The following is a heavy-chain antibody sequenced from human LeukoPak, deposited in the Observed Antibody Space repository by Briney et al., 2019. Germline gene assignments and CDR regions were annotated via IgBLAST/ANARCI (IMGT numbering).Heavy chain of an antibody. CDR1: GFAFRNYR. D-gene: IGHD3-10*01. Sequence: GGSLRLSCAVSGFAFRNYRMAWVRQAAGGGPEWASSISALGGIKYYADSVKGRITISRDNSKNPLYPQLYDLRVEDTAVYYCARVDFGSGRHGSYYFYYMDVWGKGTTVTVSS. J-gene: IGHJ6*03. CDR2: ISALGGIK. V-gene: IGHV3-23*01. CDR3: ARVDFGSGRHGSYYFYYMDV.